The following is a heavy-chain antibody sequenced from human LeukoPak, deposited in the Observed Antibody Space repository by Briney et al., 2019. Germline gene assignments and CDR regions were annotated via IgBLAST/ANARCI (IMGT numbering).Heavy chain of an antibody. CDR1: GYTLTELS. CDR3: ATGYYDSSGYSYYYYYGIDV. D-gene: IGHD3-22*01. Sequence: ASVKVSCKVSGYTLTELSMHWVRQAPGKGLEWMGGFDPEDGETIYAQKFQGRVTMTEDTSTDTAYMELSSLRSEDTAVYYCATGYYDSSGYSYYYYYGIDVWGQGTTVTVSS. CDR2: FDPEDGET. J-gene: IGHJ6*02. V-gene: IGHV1-24*01.